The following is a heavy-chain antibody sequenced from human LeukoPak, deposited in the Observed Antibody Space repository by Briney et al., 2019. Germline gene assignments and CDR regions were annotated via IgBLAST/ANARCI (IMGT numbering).Heavy chain of an antibody. J-gene: IGHJ4*02. CDR1: GGTFSSYA. D-gene: IGHD3-22*01. Sequence: SVKVSCKASGGTFSSYAISWMRQAPRQGLEWMGGIIPIFGTANYAQKFQGRVTITTDESTSTAYMELSSLRSEDTVVYYCAVLNYYDSSGYSPFDYWGQGTLVTVSS. CDR3: AVLNYYDSSGYSPFDY. V-gene: IGHV1-69*05. CDR2: IIPIFGTA.